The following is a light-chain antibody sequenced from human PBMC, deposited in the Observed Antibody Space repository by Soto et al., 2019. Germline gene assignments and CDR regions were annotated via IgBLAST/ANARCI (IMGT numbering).Light chain of an antibody. CDR1: QSVSSSY. V-gene: IGKV3-20*01. J-gene: IGKJ1*01. CDR2: GAS. CDR3: QQYGSSPT. Sequence: EIVLTQSPGTLSLSPGERATLSCRASQSVSSSYLAWYQQPPGQAPRLLIYGASSRATGIPDRFSGSGSGTDFTLTISRLEPEDFAVYYCQQYGSSPTLGQGTKVDIK.